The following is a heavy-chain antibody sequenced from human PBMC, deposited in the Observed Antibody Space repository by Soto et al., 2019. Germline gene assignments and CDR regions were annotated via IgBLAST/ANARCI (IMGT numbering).Heavy chain of an antibody. CDR1: GYTFTNYG. V-gene: IGHV1-18*01. CDR3: AREGVAPYYYYGMDV. J-gene: IGHJ6*02. D-gene: IGHD5-12*01. Sequence: ASVKVSCKASGYTFTNYGISWVRQAPGQGLEWMGWINVYNGDTNYAQTFQGRVTMTTDTSTSTVYMELRSLRSDDTAVYYCAREGVAPYYYYGMDVWGQGTPVTVTS. CDR2: INVYNGDT.